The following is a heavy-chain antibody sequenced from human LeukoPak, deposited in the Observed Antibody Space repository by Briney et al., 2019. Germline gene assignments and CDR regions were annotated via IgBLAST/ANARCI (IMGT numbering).Heavy chain of an antibody. CDR2: IYSGGSA. D-gene: IGHD6-13*01. CDR3: TRESSTCSLDY. CDR1: GFTVSSSY. V-gene: IGHV3-53*01. Sequence: PGGSLRHSCAASGFTVSSSYVSWVRQAPGRGLEWVSVIYSGGSAYYAHSVKGRFTVSRDKSKNTLYLQMSSLRAEDSAIYYCTRESSTCSLDYWGQGTPVTVSS. J-gene: IGHJ4*02.